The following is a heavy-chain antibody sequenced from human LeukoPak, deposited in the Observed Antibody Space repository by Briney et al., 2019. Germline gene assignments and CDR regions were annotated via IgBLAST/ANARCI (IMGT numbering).Heavy chain of an antibody. V-gene: IGHV4-4*07. CDR2: IYSSGNN. Sequence: SETLSLTCTVPAHSISIYSWGWIRQPAGRGLEWIRRIYSSGNNNYHPSLKSRFTMSVDTSNNQFSLNLRSVTTADTAVYYCARSFDTNGFDIWGEGTMVTVSS. CDR3: ARSFDTNGFDI. D-gene: IGHD2/OR15-2a*01. J-gene: IGHJ3*02. CDR1: AHSISIYS.